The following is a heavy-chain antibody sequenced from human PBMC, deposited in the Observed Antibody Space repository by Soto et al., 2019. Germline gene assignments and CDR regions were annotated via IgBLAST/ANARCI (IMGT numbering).Heavy chain of an antibody. V-gene: IGHV3-21*01. J-gene: IGHJ4*02. CDR1: GFTFINYG. D-gene: IGHD2-2*01. CDR3: ARDCSSTRCHGGHFDS. CDR2: ISSSSNYM. Sequence: EVQLVESGGGLVKPGGSLRLSCAASGFTFINYGMNWVRQAPGKGLEWVSSISSSSNYMYYADSVKGRFTISRDNAKNSLYLQMNRLRAEDTDVYYCARDCSSTRCHGGHFDSWGQGTLVTVSS.